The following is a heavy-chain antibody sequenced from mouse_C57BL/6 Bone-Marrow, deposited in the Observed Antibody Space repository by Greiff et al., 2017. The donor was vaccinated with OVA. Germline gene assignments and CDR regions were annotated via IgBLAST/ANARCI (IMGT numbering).Heavy chain of an antibody. D-gene: IGHD3-2*02. CDR1: GFSFNTYA. V-gene: IGHV10-1*01. Sequence: EAGGGLVQPKGSLKLSCAASGFSFNTYAMNWVRQAPGKGLDWVARIRSKSNNYATYYADSVKDRFTISRDDSESMLYLQMNNLKTEDTAMYYCVAQLRLRDYWGQGTTLTVSS. J-gene: IGHJ2*01. CDR3: VAQLRLRDY. CDR2: IRSKSNNYAT.